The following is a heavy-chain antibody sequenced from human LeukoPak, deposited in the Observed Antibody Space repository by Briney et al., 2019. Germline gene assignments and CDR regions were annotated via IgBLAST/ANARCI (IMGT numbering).Heavy chain of an antibody. V-gene: IGHV3-72*01. CDR3: ARGGYCSSASCYGDYYGMDV. J-gene: IGHJ6*04. Sequence: QTGGSLRLSCAASGFTFSDHYMDWVRQAPGKGLEWVGRTRNKANTYTTEYAASVKGRFTISRDDSQSSLYLQMNSLKTEDAAVYYCARGGYCSSASCYGDYYGMDVWGKGTTVTVSS. CDR2: TRNKANTYTT. CDR1: GFTFSDHY. D-gene: IGHD2-2*01.